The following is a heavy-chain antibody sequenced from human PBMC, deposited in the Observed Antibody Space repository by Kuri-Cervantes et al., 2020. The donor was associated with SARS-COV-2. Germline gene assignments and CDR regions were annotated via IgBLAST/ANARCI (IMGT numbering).Heavy chain of an antibody. CDR3: ARAQYGSGSYYLFDY. Sequence: LRLSCTVSGGSISSGDYYWSWIRQPPGKGLEWIGYIYYSGSTYYNPSLKSRVTISVDTSKNQFSLKLSSVTAADTAVYYCARAQYGSGSYYLFDYWGQGTLVTVSS. D-gene: IGHD3-10*01. V-gene: IGHV4-30-4*01. J-gene: IGHJ4*02. CDR2: IYYSGST. CDR1: GGSISSGDYY.